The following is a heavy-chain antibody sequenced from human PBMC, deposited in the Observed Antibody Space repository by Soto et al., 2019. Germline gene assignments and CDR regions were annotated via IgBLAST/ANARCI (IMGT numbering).Heavy chain of an antibody. CDR3: ARELGYCSGGSCYAAPFDY. CDR1: GFSLSTSGVG. Sequence: QITLKESGPTLVKPTQTLTLTCTFSGFSLSTSGVGVGWIRQPPGKALEWLALIYWDDDKRYSPSLKSRLTITQDTSKNQAVLTMTNMDPVDTATYYCARELGYCSGGSCYAAPFDYWGQGTLVTVSS. J-gene: IGHJ4*02. D-gene: IGHD2-15*01. V-gene: IGHV2-5*02. CDR2: IYWDDDK.